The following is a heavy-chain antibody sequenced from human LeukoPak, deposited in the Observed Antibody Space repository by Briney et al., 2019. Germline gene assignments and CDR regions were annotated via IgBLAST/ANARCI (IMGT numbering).Heavy chain of an antibody. Sequence: ASVKVSCKASGYTFTSYDINWVRQATGQGLEWMGWMNPNSGNTGYAQKFQGRVTMTRNTSISTAYMELSSLRSEDTAVYYCARGDYGDYVVNWFDSWGQGTLVTVSS. V-gene: IGHV1-8*01. CDR3: ARGDYGDYVVNWFDS. CDR2: MNPNSGNT. D-gene: IGHD4-17*01. CDR1: GYTFTSYD. J-gene: IGHJ5*01.